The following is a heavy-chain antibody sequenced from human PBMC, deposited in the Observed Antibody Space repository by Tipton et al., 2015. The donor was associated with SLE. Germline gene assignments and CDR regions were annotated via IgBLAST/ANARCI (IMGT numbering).Heavy chain of an antibody. J-gene: IGHJ6*02. Sequence: LRLSCTVSGGSISSYYWSWIRQPPGTGLEWIGYIYYSGSTNYNPSLKSRVTISVDTSTNQFSLKLSSVTAADTAVYYCAATFTAARGMDVWGQGTTVTVSS. V-gene: IGHV4-59*01. CDR1: GGSISSYY. D-gene: IGHD3-16*01. CDR2: IYYSGST. CDR3: AATFTAARGMDV.